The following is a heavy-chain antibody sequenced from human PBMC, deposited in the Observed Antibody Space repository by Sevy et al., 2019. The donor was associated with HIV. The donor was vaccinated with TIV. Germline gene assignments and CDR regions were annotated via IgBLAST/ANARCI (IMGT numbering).Heavy chain of an antibody. CDR1: GFTFREYS. J-gene: IGHJ4*02. D-gene: IGHD6-19*01. CDR3: ARDRQGITVAGTAIDY. Sequence: GGSLRLSCVGSGFTFREYSMNWVRQAPGKGLEWVSYISGSSTTIEHADSVKGRFTISRDNAKNSLYLQMNSLRAEDTAVYYCARDRQGITVAGTAIDYWGQGTLVTVSS. V-gene: IGHV3-48*04. CDR2: ISGSSTTI.